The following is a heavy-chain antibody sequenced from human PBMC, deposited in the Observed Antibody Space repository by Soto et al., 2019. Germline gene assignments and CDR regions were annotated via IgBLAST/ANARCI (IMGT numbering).Heavy chain of an antibody. CDR1: GFTFSSYA. Sequence: VQLLESGGGLVQPGGSLSLSCAASGFTFSSYAVSWVRQAPGKGLEWVSLISGSGASTYYADSVKGRFTISRDNSKNTLFLQVNSLRVEDTAVYYCVKSVLKTWYYGMDVWGQGTTVTVSS. CDR3: VKSVLKTWYYGMDV. CDR2: ISGSGAST. J-gene: IGHJ6*02. V-gene: IGHV3-23*01.